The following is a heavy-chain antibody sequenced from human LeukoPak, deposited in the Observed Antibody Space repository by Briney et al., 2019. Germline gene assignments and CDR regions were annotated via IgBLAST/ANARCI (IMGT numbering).Heavy chain of an antibody. V-gene: IGHV3-33*01. J-gene: IGHJ3*02. CDR1: GFTFSIYG. CDR2: IWNDGSNK. Sequence: PGGSLRLSCAASGFTFSIYGMHWVRQAPGKGLEWVAVIWNDGSNKYYADSVKGRFTISGDNSKNTLYLQMNSLRAEDTAVYYCARPSGTWGAFDIWGHGTVVTVSS. CDR3: ARPSGTWGAFDI. D-gene: IGHD2-15*01.